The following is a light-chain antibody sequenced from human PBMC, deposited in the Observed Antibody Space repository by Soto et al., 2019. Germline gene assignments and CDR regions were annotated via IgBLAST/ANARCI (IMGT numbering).Light chain of an antibody. J-gene: IGKJ4*01. CDR3: QQYGSSPLT. CDR2: GAS. CDR1: QSVSSSY. Sequence: ELVLTQSPGTLSLSPGARATLSCRASQSVSSSYLAWYQQKPGQAPRPIIYGASSRATGIPDRFSATGSGTDFTITISRLEPEDFEVYDGQQYGSSPLTFGGGTKVEIK. V-gene: IGKV3-20*01.